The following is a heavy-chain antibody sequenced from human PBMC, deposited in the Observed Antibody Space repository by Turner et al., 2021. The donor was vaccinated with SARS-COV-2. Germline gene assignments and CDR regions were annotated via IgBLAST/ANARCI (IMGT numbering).Heavy chain of an antibody. Sequence: QVQLVESGGGVVQPGRSLRPSCAASGFTFSSYAMHWVRQAPGKGLEWVALISYDGSNKYYADSVKGRFTISRDNSKNTLYLQMNSLRAEDTAVYYCARDVGAALDYWGQGTLVTVSS. J-gene: IGHJ4*02. CDR3: ARDVGAALDY. CDR2: ISYDGSNK. V-gene: IGHV3-30-3*01. CDR1: GFTFSSYA. D-gene: IGHD1-26*01.